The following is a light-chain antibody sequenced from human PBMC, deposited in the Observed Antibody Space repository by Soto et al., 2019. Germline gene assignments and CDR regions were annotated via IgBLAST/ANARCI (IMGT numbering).Light chain of an antibody. CDR2: DVS. V-gene: IGLV2-14*01. CDR1: SSDVGGYNY. J-gene: IGLJ1*01. CDR3: SSYTSSTTYV. Sequence: QSALTQPASVSGSPGQSITISCTGTSSDVGGYNYVSWYQQHPGKAPKLMIYDVSNRPSGVSNRFSGSKSGNTASLTISGLQAEDEDDYYCSSYTSSTTYVLGTGNKLTVL.